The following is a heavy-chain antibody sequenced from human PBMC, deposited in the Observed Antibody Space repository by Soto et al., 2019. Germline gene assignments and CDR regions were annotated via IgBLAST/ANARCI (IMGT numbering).Heavy chain of an antibody. CDR1: GGTFDNFI. J-gene: IGHJ6*04. CDR3: ATNGTYISALSQYSGMDV. V-gene: IGHV1-69*01. D-gene: IGHD1-7*01. CDR2: IVPMLGTP. Sequence: QVQLVQSGAEVKEPGSSVRVSCKASGGTFDNFIMNWVRQTPGQGLEWMGWIVPMLGTPTYAEKFKGRVTISATGSTSTMYMEVTSLRSEDTAIYYCATNGTYISALSQYSGMDVWGKGTTVTVSS.